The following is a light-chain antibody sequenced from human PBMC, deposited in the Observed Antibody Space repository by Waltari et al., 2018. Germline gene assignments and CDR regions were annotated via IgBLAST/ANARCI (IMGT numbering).Light chain of an antibody. CDR2: GTS. J-gene: IGKJ1*01. V-gene: IGKV3D-15*01. CDR3: QQYDYWPWT. Sequence: IVMTQSPATLSLSPGESATLSCRASQSVRSTFAWFQQKPGQPPRLLLYGTSTRATGIPARFTGSGSGTECSLTISSLQPEDFATYYCQQYDYWPWTFGQGTRVETK. CDR1: QSVRST.